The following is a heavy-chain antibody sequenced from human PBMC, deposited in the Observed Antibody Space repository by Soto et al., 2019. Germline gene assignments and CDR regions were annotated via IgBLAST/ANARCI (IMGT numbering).Heavy chain of an antibody. D-gene: IGHD3-22*01. CDR1: GFSLSTSGMC. V-gene: IGHV2-70*01. CDR3: ARIRTDYYDSSGYWAFDY. Sequence: GSGPTLVNPTQTLTLTCTFSGFSLSTSGMCVSWIRQPPGKALEWLALIDWDDDKYYSTSLKTRLTISKDTSKNQVVLTMTNMDPVDTATYYCARIRTDYYDSSGYWAFDYWGQGTLVTVSS. CDR2: IDWDDDK. J-gene: IGHJ4*02.